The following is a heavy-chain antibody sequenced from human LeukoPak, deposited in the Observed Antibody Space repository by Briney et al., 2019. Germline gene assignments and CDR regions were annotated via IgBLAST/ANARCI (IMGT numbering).Heavy chain of an antibody. CDR1: GFTFSDYY. CDR2: ISGSGGST. V-gene: IGHV3-23*01. D-gene: IGHD3-22*01. Sequence: GGSLRLSCAASGFTFSDYYMSWIRQAPGKGLEWVSAISGSGGSTYYADSVKGRFTISRDNSKNTLYLQMNSLRAEDTAVYYCAKDIRNYYDSSGYPTDAFDIWGQGTMVTVSS. J-gene: IGHJ3*02. CDR3: AKDIRNYYDSSGYPTDAFDI.